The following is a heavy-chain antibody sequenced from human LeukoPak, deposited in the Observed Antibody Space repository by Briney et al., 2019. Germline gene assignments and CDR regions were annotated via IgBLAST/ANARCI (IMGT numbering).Heavy chain of an antibody. J-gene: IGHJ4*02. CDR2: IWYDGSNK. CDR1: GFTFSSYG. V-gene: IGHV3-33*01. Sequence: GGSLRLSCAASGFTFSSYGMHWVHQAPGKGLEWVAVIWYDGSNKYYADSVKGRFTISRDNSKNTLYLQMNSLRAEDTAVYYCARDEGYYDSSGRFDYWGQGTLVTVSS. D-gene: IGHD3-22*01. CDR3: ARDEGYYDSSGRFDY.